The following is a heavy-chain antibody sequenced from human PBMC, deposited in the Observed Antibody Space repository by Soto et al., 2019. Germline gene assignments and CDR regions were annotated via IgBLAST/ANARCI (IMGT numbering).Heavy chain of an antibody. CDR1: RGRLKCYC. D-gene: IGHD2-2*01. CDR3: AREDRDRETGLVPAAIDGMDV. V-gene: IGHV1-69*15. CDR2: IIPIFGIA. J-gene: IGHJ6*02. Sequence: CEACRGRLKCYCITWARQDPGHGLEWIGRIIPIFGIASYAQKFQGRVTITADESTSTAYMELSSLRSDDTAVYYCAREDRDRETGLVPAAIDGMDVWGQGTTVTVSS.